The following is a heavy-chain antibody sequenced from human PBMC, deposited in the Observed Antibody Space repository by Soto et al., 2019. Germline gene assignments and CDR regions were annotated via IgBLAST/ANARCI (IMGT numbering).Heavy chain of an antibody. V-gene: IGHV3-11*06. Sequence: QEQLVESGGGWVKPGGSLRLSCAASGFTFSDYHIAWIRQAPGKGLEWISYISSTGIYKRYADSVKGRFTIARDNANNSLVLQMNSLRADDTAVYYCVRDLYGSGTSLRGWFDPWGQGTLVTVSS. CDR2: ISSTGIYK. J-gene: IGHJ5*02. CDR1: GFTFSDYH. D-gene: IGHD3-10*01. CDR3: VRDLYGSGTSLRGWFDP.